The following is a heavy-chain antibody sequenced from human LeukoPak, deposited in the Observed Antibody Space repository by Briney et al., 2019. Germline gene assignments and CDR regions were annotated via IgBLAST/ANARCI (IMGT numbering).Heavy chain of an antibody. CDR3: ARDSYCGGDCPAAEFDY. CDR1: GFTFSSYA. D-gene: IGHD2-21*02. V-gene: IGHV3-23*01. J-gene: IGHJ4*02. CDR2: IGSSGDIT. Sequence: GGSLRLSCAASGFTFSSYAMSWVRQAPGMGLEWVSSIGSSGDITYYADSVKGRFTISRENSKNTLYLQMNSLRAEDTAVYYCARDSYCGGDCPAAEFDYWGQGTLVTVSS.